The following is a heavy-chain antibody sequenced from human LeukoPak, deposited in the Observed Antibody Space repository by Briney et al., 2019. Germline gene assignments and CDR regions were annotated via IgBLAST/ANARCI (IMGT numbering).Heavy chain of an antibody. J-gene: IGHJ3*01. CDR2: IHPDDSDT. CDR1: GYTFSNFW. V-gene: IGHV5-51*01. CDR3: ARHPAKSGSSDAFDL. Sequence: GESLKISCQGSGYTFSNFWIGWVRQMPGKGLDWMGIIHPDDSDTRYSPSFQGQVTISADKSISTAYLQWTSLKASDTAIYYCARHPAKSGSSDAFDLWGQGTLVTVSS. D-gene: IGHD3-22*01.